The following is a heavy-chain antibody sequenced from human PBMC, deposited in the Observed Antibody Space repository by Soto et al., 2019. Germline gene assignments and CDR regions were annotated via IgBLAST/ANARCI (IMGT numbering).Heavy chain of an antibody. J-gene: IGHJ4*02. Sequence: PGGSLRLSCAASGFTFNAYAMTWVRQAPGKGLEWVSAIGGSGGNRYYAASVKGRFTISRDNAKNALYLQMNSLRAEDTAVYYCARAPKPHSFDYWGQGTLVTVSS. CDR3: ARAPKPHSFDY. CDR2: IGGSGGNR. V-gene: IGHV3-23*01. CDR1: GFTFNAYA.